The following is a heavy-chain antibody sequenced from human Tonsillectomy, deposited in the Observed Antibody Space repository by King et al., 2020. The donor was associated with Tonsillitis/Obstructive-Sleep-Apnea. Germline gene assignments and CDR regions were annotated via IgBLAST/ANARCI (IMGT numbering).Heavy chain of an antibody. V-gene: IGHV3-30*18. J-gene: IGHJ6*02. CDR3: AKDLGVAPGAINDGMDV. CDR2: ISYDGSNK. D-gene: IGHD2-2*02. Sequence: VQLVESGGGVVQPGRSLRLSCAASGFTFSSYGMHWVRQAPGKGLEWVAVISYDGSNKYYADSVKGRFTISRDNSKNTLYLQMNRLRVEDTAVYYCAKDLGVAPGAINDGMDVWGQGTTVTVSS. CDR1: GFTFSSYG.